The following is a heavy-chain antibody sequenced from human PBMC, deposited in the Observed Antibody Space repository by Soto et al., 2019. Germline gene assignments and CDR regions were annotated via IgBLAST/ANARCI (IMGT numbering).Heavy chain of an antibody. CDR1: GFTFSSYA. J-gene: IGHJ3*02. CDR3: ARDCRSTSCYDAFDI. Sequence: QVQLVESGGGVVQPGRSLRLSCAASGFTFSSYAMHWVRQAPGKGLEWVAVISYDGSNKYYADSVKGRFTISRDNSMNTLYLQMNSLRAEDTAVYYCARDCRSTSCYDAFDIWGQGTMVTVSS. V-gene: IGHV3-30-3*01. D-gene: IGHD2-2*01. CDR2: ISYDGSNK.